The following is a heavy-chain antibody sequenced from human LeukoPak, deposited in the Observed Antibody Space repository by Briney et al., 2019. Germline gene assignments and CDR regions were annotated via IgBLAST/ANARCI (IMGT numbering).Heavy chain of an antibody. D-gene: IGHD3-16*01. J-gene: IGHJ4*02. V-gene: IGHV4-34*01. CDR1: NGSFSGYY. CDR2: SNESGST. CDR3: ATSSGRYVGLYDY. Sequence: SETLSLTCSVYNGSFSGYYWSWIRQPPGKGLEWIGESNESGSTNYNPSLKSRVTISVDTSKDQFSLRLTSVTAADTAVYYCATSSGRYVGLYDYWGQGTLVTVSS.